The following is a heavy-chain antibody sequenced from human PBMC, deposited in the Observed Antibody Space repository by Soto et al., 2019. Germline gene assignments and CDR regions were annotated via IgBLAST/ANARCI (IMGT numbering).Heavy chain of an antibody. Sequence: PGGSLRLSCAASGFTFSSRWMHWVRQAPGKGLVWVGRINSKTDGGTTDYAAPVKGRFTISRDDSKNTLYLQMNSLKTEDTAVYYCTTDWIVVVIKDYYYGMDVWGQGTTVTVSS. J-gene: IGHJ6*02. V-gene: IGHV3-15*07. D-gene: IGHD3-22*01. CDR2: INSKTDGGTT. CDR1: GFTFSSRW. CDR3: TTDWIVVVIKDYYYGMDV.